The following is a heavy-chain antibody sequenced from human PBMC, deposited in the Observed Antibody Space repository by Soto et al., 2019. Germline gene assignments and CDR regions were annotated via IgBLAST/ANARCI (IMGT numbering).Heavy chain of an antibody. J-gene: IGHJ4*02. Sequence: ASVKVSCKASGYTFTSYAMHWVRQAPGQRLEWMGWINAGNGNTKYSQKFQGRVTITRDTSASTAYMELSSLRSEDTAVYYCARVYSSSSGFDYWGQGTLVTVSS. CDR2: INAGNGNT. D-gene: IGHD6-6*01. CDR1: GYTFTSYA. V-gene: IGHV1-3*01. CDR3: ARVYSSSSGFDY.